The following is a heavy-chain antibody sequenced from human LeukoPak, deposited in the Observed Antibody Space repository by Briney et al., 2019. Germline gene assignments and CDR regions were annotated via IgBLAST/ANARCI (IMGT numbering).Heavy chain of an antibody. J-gene: IGHJ4*02. Sequence: ASVTVSCKASGGTFSSYAISWVRQAPGQGLEWMGGIIPIFGTANYAQKFQGRVTITADESTSTAYMELSSLRSEDTAVYYCARGCKTTVTIFDYWGQGTLVTVSS. CDR3: ARGCKTTVTIFDY. CDR1: GGTFSSYA. CDR2: IIPIFGTA. V-gene: IGHV1-69*01. D-gene: IGHD4-17*01.